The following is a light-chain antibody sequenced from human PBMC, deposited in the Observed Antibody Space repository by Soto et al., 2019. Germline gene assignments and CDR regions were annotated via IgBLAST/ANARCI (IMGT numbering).Light chain of an antibody. Sequence: SYELTQPPSVSVAPGKTASVACGGSNIGSKSVHWYQKKSGQAPVLVMYYDSDRPSWSPERFSGSNYGNTATLTISRVEAGEEDGYYCQVWDISSGHVVFGGGTKVTVL. CDR3: QVWDISSGHVV. J-gene: IGLJ3*02. V-gene: IGLV3-21*01. CDR2: YDS. CDR1: NIGSKS.